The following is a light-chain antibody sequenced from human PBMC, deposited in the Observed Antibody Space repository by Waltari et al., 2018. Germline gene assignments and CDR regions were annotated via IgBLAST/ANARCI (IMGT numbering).Light chain of an antibody. CDR2: GAS. CDR1: HSVSSSY. CDR3: QQYGSSPWT. J-gene: IGKJ1*01. V-gene: IGKV3-20*01. Sequence: IVLTQSPGTLSLSPGERATLSCRAIHSVSSSYLAWYQQKPGQAPRLLIYGASSRATGIPDRFSGSGSGTDFTLTISRLEPEDFAVYYCQQYGSSPWTFGQGTKVEIK.